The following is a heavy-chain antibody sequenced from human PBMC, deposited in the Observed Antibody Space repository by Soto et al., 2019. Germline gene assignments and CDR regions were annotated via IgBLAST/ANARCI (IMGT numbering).Heavy chain of an antibody. CDR2: IYYSGST. CDR1: GGSFSGYY. V-gene: IGHV4-59*08. Sequence: PSETLSLTCAVYGGSFSGYYWSWIRQPPGKGLEWIGYIYYSGSTNYNPSLKSRVTISVDTSKNQFSLKLSSVTAADTAVYYCARHRSEGGQWLAYLFDYWGQGTLVTVSS. J-gene: IGHJ4*02. D-gene: IGHD6-19*01. CDR3: ARHRSEGGQWLAYLFDY.